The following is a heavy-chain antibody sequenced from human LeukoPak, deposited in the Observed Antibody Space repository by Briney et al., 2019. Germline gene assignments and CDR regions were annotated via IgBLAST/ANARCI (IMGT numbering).Heavy chain of an antibody. D-gene: IGHD3-9*01. CDR2: IIPIFGTA. J-gene: IGHJ6*02. Sequence: GASVKVSCKASGGTFSSYAISWVRQAPGQGLEWMGGIIPIFGTANYAQKFQGRVTITADESTSTAYMELSSLGSEDTAVYYCARVDWGNYYYYGMDVWGQGTTVTVSS. CDR3: ARVDWGNYYYYGMDV. V-gene: IGHV1-69*13. CDR1: GGTFSSYA.